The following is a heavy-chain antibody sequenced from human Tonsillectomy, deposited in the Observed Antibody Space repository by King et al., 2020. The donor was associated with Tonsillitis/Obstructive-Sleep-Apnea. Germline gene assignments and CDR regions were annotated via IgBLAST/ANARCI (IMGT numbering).Heavy chain of an antibody. Sequence: VQLQESGPGLVKPSETLSLTCTVSGGSISSYYWSWIRQPPGKGLEWIGYIYYSGSTNYNPSLKSRVTISVETSQNQFSLKLSSVTAADTAVYYCARDGSTRSGFHDAFDIWGQGTMVTVSS. CDR3: ARDGSTRSGFHDAFDI. CDR1: GGSISSYY. J-gene: IGHJ3*02. V-gene: IGHV4-59*01. CDR2: IYYSGST. D-gene: IGHD3-3*01.